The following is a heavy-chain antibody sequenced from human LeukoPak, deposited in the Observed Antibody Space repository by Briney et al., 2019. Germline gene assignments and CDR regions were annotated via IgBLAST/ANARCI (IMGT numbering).Heavy chain of an antibody. CDR1: GFSFTTYW. J-gene: IGHJ4*02. D-gene: IGHD2-2*01. Sequence: GGSLRLSCAASGFSFTTYWMTWIRQAPEKGLEWVAHISEDGSVKYYIDSVKGRFTISRDNAKNSVYLQMNDLRVGDPAVYYRVGEAPGYWGQGALVTVSS. CDR3: VGEAPGY. V-gene: IGHV3-7*01. CDR2: ISEDGSVK.